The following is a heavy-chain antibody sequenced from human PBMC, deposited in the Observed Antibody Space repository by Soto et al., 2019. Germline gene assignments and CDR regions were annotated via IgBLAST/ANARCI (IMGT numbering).Heavy chain of an antibody. CDR3: ARDDSSSSPFDY. Sequence: GGSLRLSCAASGVTFSSYGMHWVRQAPGKGLEWVAVIWYDGSNKYYADSVKGRFTISRDNSKNTLYLQMNSLRAEDTAVYYCARDDSSSSPFDYWGQGTLVTVSS. CDR2: IWYDGSNK. CDR1: GVTFSSYG. J-gene: IGHJ4*02. D-gene: IGHD6-6*01. V-gene: IGHV3-33*08.